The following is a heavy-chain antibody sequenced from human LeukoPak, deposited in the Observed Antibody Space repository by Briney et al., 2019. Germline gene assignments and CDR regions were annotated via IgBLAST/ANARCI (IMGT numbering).Heavy chain of an antibody. D-gene: IGHD2-2*01. CDR2: INDDSSDI. CDR1: GFTFSLYA. J-gene: IGHJ4*02. Sequence: RSGGSLRLSCAASGFTFSLYAMNWVRQAPGKGLEWISYINDDSSDIHYAGSVRGRFTISRDDARKTLYLQLSSLRVEDTAVYYCARDTFQPGLTDSWGQGTLVTVSS. CDR3: ARDTFQPGLTDS. V-gene: IGHV3-48*04.